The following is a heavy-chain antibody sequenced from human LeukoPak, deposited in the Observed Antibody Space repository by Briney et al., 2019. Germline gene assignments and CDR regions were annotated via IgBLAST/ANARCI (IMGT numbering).Heavy chain of an antibody. CDR2: ISGSGGST. CDR3: AKLLWFGEFPDY. CDR1: GFTFSSYA. J-gene: IGHJ4*02. Sequence: GGSLRLSCAASGFTFSSYAMSWVRQVPGKGLEWVSGISGSGGSTYYADSVKGRFTISRDNSKNTLYLQMNSLRAEDTAVYYCAKLLWFGEFPDYWGQGTLVTVSS. D-gene: IGHD3-10*01. V-gene: IGHV3-23*01.